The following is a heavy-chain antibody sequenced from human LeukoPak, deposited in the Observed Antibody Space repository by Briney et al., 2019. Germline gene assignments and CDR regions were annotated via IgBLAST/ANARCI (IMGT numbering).Heavy chain of an antibody. Sequence: SETLSLTCTVSGGSISGYSWSWIRQPPGKGLEWIGYIYYSGSTNYNPSLKSRVTISVDTSKNQFSLNLSSVTAADTALYYCARDHASHGMDVWGQGTTATVSS. J-gene: IGHJ6*02. CDR1: GGSISGYS. CDR2: IYYSGST. V-gene: IGHV4-59*01. CDR3: ARDHASHGMDV. D-gene: IGHD6-6*01.